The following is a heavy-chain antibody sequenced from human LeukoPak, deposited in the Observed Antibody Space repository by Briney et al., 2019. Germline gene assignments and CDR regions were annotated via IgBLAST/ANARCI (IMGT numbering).Heavy chain of an antibody. V-gene: IGHV3-30*18. CDR1: GFTFSRYW. D-gene: IGHD3-10*01. CDR2: ISYDGSNK. J-gene: IGHJ4*02. CDR3: AKGGTFGATYFDY. Sequence: GGSLRLSCAASGFTFSRYWMSWVRQAPGKGLEWVAVISYDGSNKYYADSVKGRFTISRDNSKNTLYLQMNSLRAEDTAVYYCAKGGTFGATYFDYWGQGTLVTVSS.